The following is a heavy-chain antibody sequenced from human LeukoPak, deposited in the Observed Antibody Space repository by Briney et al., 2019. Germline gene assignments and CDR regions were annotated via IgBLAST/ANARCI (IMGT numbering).Heavy chain of an antibody. CDR1: GFTFSSYA. J-gene: IGHJ4*02. V-gene: IGHV3-30-3*01. CDR2: ISYDGSNK. D-gene: IGHD3-16*02. CDR3: ARDLRLGELSALGY. Sequence: PGRSLRLSCAASGFTFSSYAMHWVRQAPGKGLEWVAVISYDGSNKYYADSVKGRFTISRDNSKNTLYLQMNSLRAEDTAVYYCARDLRLGELSALGYWGKGTLVTVSS.